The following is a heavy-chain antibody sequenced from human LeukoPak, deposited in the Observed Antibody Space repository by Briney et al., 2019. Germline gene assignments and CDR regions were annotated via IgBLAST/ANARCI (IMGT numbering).Heavy chain of an antibody. CDR2: IISNGHST. Sequence: PGGSLRLSCAASGFTFSSYAMHWVRQAPGKGLEYVSAIISNGHSTYYANSVKGRFTMSRDNSKNTLYLQMGSLRVEDMAVYYCARGISSWYYDAFDIWGQGTTVTVSS. CDR3: ARGISSWYYDAFDI. J-gene: IGHJ3*02. V-gene: IGHV3-64*01. D-gene: IGHD6-13*01. CDR1: GFTFSSYA.